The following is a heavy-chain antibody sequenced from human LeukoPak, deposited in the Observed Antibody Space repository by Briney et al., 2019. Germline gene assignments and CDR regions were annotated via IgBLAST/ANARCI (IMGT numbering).Heavy chain of an antibody. Sequence: SETLSLTCTVSGGSISSYYWSWIRQPPGKGLVWIGYIYYSGSTNYNPSLKSRVTISVDTSKNQFSLKLSSVTAADTAVYYCARGTIAAALSFDYWGQGTLVTVSS. D-gene: IGHD6-13*01. CDR3: ARGTIAAALSFDY. CDR1: GGSISSYY. CDR2: IYYSGST. J-gene: IGHJ4*02. V-gene: IGHV4-59*01.